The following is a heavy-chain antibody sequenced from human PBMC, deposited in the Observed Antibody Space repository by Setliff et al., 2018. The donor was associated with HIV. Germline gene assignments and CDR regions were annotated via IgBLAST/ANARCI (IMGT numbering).Heavy chain of an antibody. CDR3: ARVKGVYCSSVSCYPSWFDP. D-gene: IGHD2-2*01. J-gene: IGHJ5*02. CDR2: IYYSGST. Sequence: SETLSLTCTVSGGSISSNSYYWGWIRQPPGKGLEWIGSIYYSGSTYYNPSLRSRVTISVDTSKTQFSLNLSSVTAADTAVYYCARVKGVYCSSVSCYPSWFDPWVPETLLVTVSS. V-gene: IGHV4-39*01. CDR1: GGSISSNSYY.